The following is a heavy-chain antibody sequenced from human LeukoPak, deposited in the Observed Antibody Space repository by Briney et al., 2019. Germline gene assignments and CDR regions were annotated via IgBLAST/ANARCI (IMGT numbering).Heavy chain of an antibody. Sequence: SETLSLTCTVSGGSISSYYWSWIRQPPGKGLEWIGYIYYSGSTNYNPSLKSRVTISVDTSKNQFSLKLSSVTAADTAVYYCARHRRMVRGVTPHYYYMDVWGKGTTVTISS. V-gene: IGHV4-59*08. J-gene: IGHJ6*03. D-gene: IGHD3-10*01. CDR3: ARHRRMVRGVTPHYYYMDV. CDR1: GGSISSYY. CDR2: IYYSGST.